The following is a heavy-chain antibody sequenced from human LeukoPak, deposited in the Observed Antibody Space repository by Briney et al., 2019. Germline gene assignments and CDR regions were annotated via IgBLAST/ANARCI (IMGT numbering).Heavy chain of an antibody. V-gene: IGHV1-69-2*01. CDR1: VYIFTEYY. D-gene: IGHD3-10*01. CDR3: ATISAGIRGASAP. CDR2: VDPEDGKT. J-gene: IGHJ1*01. Sequence: GASVTLSCKTSVYIFTEYYIHWVQEAPGKGLEWMGRVDPEDGKTKYSEKFQGRVTLTADTSTDTAYMQLSGLPSEDTAVYYCATISAGIRGASAPWGQGTLVTVSS.